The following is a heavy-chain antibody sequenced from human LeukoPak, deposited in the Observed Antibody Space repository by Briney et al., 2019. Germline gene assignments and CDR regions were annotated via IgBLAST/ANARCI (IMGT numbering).Heavy chain of an antibody. CDR2: ITHSGST. V-gene: IGHV4-34*01. CDR1: GGSFSGYY. D-gene: IGHD3-10*01. CDR3: ARHVGFITMVRGVINNNWFDP. J-gene: IGHJ5*02. Sequence: SETLSLTCAVYGGSFSGYYWSWIRQPPGKGLEWFGEITHSGSTKYNPSLKSRVTISVDTSKKQFSLKLSSVTAADTAVYYCARHVGFITMVRGVINNNWFDPWGQGTLVTVSS.